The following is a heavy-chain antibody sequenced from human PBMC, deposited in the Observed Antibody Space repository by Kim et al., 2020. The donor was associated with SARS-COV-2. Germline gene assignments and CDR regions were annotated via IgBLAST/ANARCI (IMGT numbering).Heavy chain of an antibody. CDR2: MSYSGNT. J-gene: IGHJ4*02. CDR3: ATSPRNPVYYGSSPYYYFDY. Sequence: SETLSLTCTVSGASISSHYWSWIRQPPGKGLEWIGYMSYSGNTNYNPSLKSRVTISVDTSKNQFSLNVSSVTAADTAVYYCATSPRNPVYYGSSPYYYFDYWGQGTLVTVSS. CDR1: GASISSHY. D-gene: IGHD3-22*01. V-gene: IGHV4-59*11.